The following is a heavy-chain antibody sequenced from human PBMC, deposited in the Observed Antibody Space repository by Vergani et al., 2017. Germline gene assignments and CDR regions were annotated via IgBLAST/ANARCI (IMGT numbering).Heavy chain of an antibody. CDR2: INPSGGHT. CDR1: GYTFSNYY. J-gene: IGHJ4*02. V-gene: IGHV1-46*03. CDR3: ARVDYGILTGYRY. Sequence: QVQVVQSGAEVKKSRASVKVSCKSSGYTFSNYYMHWVRPAPGQGLEWMGIINPSGGHTNYAQKFQGRVTMTRDTSASTVYMELSSLRSEDTAIYYCARVDYGILTGYRYWGQGTLVTVSA. D-gene: IGHD3-9*01.